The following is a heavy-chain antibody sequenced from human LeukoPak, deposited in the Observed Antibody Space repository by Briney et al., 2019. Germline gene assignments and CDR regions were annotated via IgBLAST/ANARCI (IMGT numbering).Heavy chain of an antibody. Sequence: SETLSLTCAVYGGSFSGYYWSWIRQPPGKGLEWVGEINHSGSTNYNPSLKSRVTISVDTSKNQFSLKLSSVTAADTAVYYCARGGDILTVLDYWGQGTLVTVSS. D-gene: IGHD3-9*01. CDR1: GGSFSGYY. CDR2: INHSGST. V-gene: IGHV4-34*01. CDR3: ARGGDILTVLDY. J-gene: IGHJ4*02.